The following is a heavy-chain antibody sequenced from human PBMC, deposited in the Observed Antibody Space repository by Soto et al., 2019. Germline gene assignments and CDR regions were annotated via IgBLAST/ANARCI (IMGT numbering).Heavy chain of an antibody. V-gene: IGHV1-69*13. CDR2: IIPILGTA. CDR1: GGTFITYV. D-gene: IGHD3-22*01. Sequence: SVKVSCKASGGTFITYVFSWVRQAPGQGLEWMGGIIPILGTANYLQKFQGRVTITADESTSTAYMELSSLKSDDTAIYYCAANRHYFDSGGYYYLAFDMWVQGTMVTVSS. J-gene: IGHJ3*02. CDR3: AANRHYFDSGGYYYLAFDM.